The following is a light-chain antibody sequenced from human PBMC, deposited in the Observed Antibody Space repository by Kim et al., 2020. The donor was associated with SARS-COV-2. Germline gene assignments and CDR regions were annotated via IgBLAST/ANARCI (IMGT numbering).Light chain of an antibody. CDR2: WAS. Sequence: RATLNCKYSQTDLYNSNNKNYLAWYQQKPGQAPKLLIYWASIRESGVSDRFSGSGSETDFTLTISSLQAEDVAVYYCQQYYSTPPSFGQGTKLEI. V-gene: IGKV4-1*01. CDR1: QTDLYNSNNKNY. J-gene: IGKJ2*03. CDR3: QQYYSTPPS.